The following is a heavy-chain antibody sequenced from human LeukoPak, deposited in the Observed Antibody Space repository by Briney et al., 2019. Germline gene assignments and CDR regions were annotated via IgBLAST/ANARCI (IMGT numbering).Heavy chain of an antibody. Sequence: GRSLRLSCAASGFTFSSYGMHWVRQAPGKGLEWVAVIWYDGSNKYYADSVKGRFTISRDNSKNTLYLQMNSLRAEDTAVYYCARGRYCSSTSCSVYFDYWGQGTLVTVSS. CDR2: IWYDGSNK. D-gene: IGHD2-2*01. CDR1: GFTFSSYG. J-gene: IGHJ4*02. CDR3: ARGRYCSSTSCSVYFDY. V-gene: IGHV3-33*01.